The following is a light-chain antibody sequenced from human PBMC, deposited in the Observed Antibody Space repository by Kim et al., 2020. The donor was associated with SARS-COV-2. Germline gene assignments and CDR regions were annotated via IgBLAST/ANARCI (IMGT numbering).Light chain of an antibody. CDR1: NIGSKS. CDR2: YDS. Sequence: SYELTQPPSVSVAPGKTARITCGGNNIGSKSVHWYQQKPGQAPVLVIYYDSDRPSGIPERFSGSNSGNTATLTISRVEAGDEAVYYCQVWDSSSDPYVFGTGTKVTVL. CDR3: QVWDSSSDPYV. J-gene: IGLJ1*01. V-gene: IGLV3-21*04.